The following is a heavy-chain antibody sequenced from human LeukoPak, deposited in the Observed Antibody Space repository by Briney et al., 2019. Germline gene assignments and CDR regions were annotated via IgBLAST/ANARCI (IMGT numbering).Heavy chain of an antibody. D-gene: IGHD4-17*01. Sequence: GGSLRLSCAASGFTFSSYWMSWVRQAPGKGLEWVANIKQDGSEKYYVDSVKGRFTISRDNAKNSLYLQMNSLRADDTAVYYCAKVPPRMTTVTEHVESDYWGQGTLVTVSS. CDR2: IKQDGSEK. CDR1: GFTFSSYW. V-gene: IGHV3-7*03. CDR3: AKVPPRMTTVTEHVESDY. J-gene: IGHJ4*02.